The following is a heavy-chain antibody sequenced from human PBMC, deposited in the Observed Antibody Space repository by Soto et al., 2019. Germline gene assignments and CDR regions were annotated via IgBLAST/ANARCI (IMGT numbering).Heavy chain of an antibody. CDR2: IYYTGTT. Sequence: SETLSLTCTVSGGSISSFYWNWIRQSPGKGLEWIGYIYYTGTTNYNPSLKSRVNMSLDTSKDQFSLNLTSVTAADTAVYYCARSNWNFPFDFWGQGALDTVSS. V-gene: IGHV4-59*01. CDR1: GGSISSFY. CDR3: ARSNWNFPFDF. J-gene: IGHJ4*02. D-gene: IGHD1-7*01.